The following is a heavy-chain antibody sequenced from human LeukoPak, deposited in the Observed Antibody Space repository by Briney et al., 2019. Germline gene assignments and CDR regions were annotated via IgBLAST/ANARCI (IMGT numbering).Heavy chain of an antibody. D-gene: IGHD7-27*01. V-gene: IGHV3-11*01. J-gene: IGHJ3*02. CDR1: GFTFSDYH. CDR2: ITSGGSTV. CDR3: ARKPGAFDI. Sequence: GGSLRLSCAASGFTFSDYHMSWIRQAPGKGLEWVSYITSGGSTVYYADSLKGRFTISRDNARNSLYLQMNSLRVEDTAVYYCARKPGAFDIWGQGTMVTVSS.